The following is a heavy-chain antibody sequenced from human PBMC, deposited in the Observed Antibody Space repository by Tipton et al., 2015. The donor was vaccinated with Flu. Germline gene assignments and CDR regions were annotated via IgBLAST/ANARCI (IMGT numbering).Heavy chain of an antibody. D-gene: IGHD3-10*01. V-gene: IGHV4-39*07. CDR3: ARGYYYGSGSSPFDY. CDR1: GGSISSSSYY. J-gene: IGHJ4*02. Sequence: TLSLTCTVSGGSISSSSYYWGWTRQPPGKGLEWIGCIYYSGSTYYNPYLKSRVTISVDTSKNQFSLKLGAVTAADTAVYYCARGYYYGSGSSPFDYWGQGTLVTVSS. CDR2: IYYSGST.